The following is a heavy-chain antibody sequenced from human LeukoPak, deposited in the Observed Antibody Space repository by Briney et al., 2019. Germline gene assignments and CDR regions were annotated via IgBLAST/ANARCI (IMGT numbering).Heavy chain of an antibody. D-gene: IGHD6-13*01. CDR3: ARDLSNRQLGHPRFDP. CDR1: GGSISSTSYC. CDR2: IYYSGST. J-gene: IGHJ5*02. V-gene: IGHV4-39*07. Sequence: SEALSLTCTVSGGSISSTSYCWDWIRQPPGKGLEWIGSIYYSGSTYYNPSLKSRVTISVDTSKNQFSLKLSSVTAADTAVYYCARDLSNRQLGHPRFDPWGQGTLVTVSS.